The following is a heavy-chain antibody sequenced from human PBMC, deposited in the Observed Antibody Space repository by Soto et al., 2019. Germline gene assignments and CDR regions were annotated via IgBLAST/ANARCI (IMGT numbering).Heavy chain of an antibody. CDR2: ICWDDDT. V-gene: IGHV2-5*02. Sequence: HITLKESGPTLVKPTQTLTLTCIFSGFSFSADGVGVGWIRQPPGKNLEWLALICWDDDTRYRPSLKSRLTITKDSSKNQVVLTMTNMDPLDTATYYCAHAFGGTSWPNDAFDVWGQGTVVTVSS. CDR3: AHAFGGTSWPNDAFDV. CDR1: GFSFSADGVG. J-gene: IGHJ3*01. D-gene: IGHD3-16*01.